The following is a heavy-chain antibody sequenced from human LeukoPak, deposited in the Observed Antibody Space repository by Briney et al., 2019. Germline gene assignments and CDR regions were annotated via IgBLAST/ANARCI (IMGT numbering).Heavy chain of an antibody. D-gene: IGHD1-26*01. V-gene: IGHV4-61*02. CDR3: ARSWYNGNYHGAFNM. J-gene: IGHJ3*02. CDR2: IYTTGTT. Sequence: SETLSLTCTLSGDFITSDTYSWSWIRQPAGMQLEWIGRIYTTGTTNYNPSRRSRITMPIDTSKNQFSLKLNSVTAAATAVYYCARSWYNGNYHGAFNMWDEGTMVTVTS. CDR1: GDFITSDTYS.